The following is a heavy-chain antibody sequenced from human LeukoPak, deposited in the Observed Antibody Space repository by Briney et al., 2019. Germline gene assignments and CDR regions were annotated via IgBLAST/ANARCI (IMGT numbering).Heavy chain of an antibody. CDR2: IIPILGTA. CDR1: GGTFSSYA. J-gene: IGHJ4*02. V-gene: IGHV1-69*01. CDR3: ARRRAYSGSYQYYFDY. Sequence: GSSVKVSCKASGGTFSSYAISWVRQAPGQGLEWMGGIIPILGTANYAQKFQGRVTITADESTSTAYMELSSLRSEDTAVYYCARRRAYSGSYQYYFDYWGQGTLVTVSS. D-gene: IGHD1-26*01.